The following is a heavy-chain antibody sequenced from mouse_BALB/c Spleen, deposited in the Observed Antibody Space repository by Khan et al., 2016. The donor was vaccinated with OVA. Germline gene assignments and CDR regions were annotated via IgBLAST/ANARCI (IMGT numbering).Heavy chain of an antibody. CDR2: IRNKANGYTT. J-gene: IGHJ2*01. D-gene: IGHD1-1*01. CDR1: GFTFTDYY. Sequence: EVKVEESGGGLVQPGGSLRLSCVTSGFTFTDYYMSWVRQPPGKALEWLGFIRNKANGYTTEYSASVKGRFTISRDNSQSILYLQMNTLRAEDSATYYCARDGRYGPTGSYWGQGTTLTVSS. CDR3: ARDGRYGPTGSY. V-gene: IGHV7-3*02.